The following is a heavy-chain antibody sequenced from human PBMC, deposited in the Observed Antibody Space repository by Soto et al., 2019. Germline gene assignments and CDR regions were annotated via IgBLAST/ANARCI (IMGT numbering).Heavy chain of an antibody. CDR3: ARGVEPITLVVTAFDI. V-gene: IGHV4-31*03. CDR2: ISSSGNP. Sequence: TLSLTCTASGGSVSSENYYWSWIRHRPGKGLEWIGYISSSGNPFYKPSLNSRLSISLDTSKNQFSLKLNSVTDADAALYYCARGVEPITLVVTAFDIWGQGTVVTVSS. D-gene: IGHD3-22*01. CDR1: GGSVSSENYY. J-gene: IGHJ3*02.